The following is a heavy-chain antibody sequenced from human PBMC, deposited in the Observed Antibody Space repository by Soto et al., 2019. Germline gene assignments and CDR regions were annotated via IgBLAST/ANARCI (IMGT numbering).Heavy chain of an antibody. D-gene: IGHD4-17*01. J-gene: IGHJ5*02. Sequence: QVQLVEPGGGVVQPGRSLRLSCAASGFTFDSYGMHWVRQAPGKGLEWVAVISSDGNNKYYADSVKGRFTISRDNFKNTLYLQMSSLRADDTAVYYCAKDLLPNTVTTCGSWGQGTLVTVSS. V-gene: IGHV3-30*18. CDR3: AKDLLPNTVTTCGS. CDR1: GFTFDSYG. CDR2: ISSDGNNK.